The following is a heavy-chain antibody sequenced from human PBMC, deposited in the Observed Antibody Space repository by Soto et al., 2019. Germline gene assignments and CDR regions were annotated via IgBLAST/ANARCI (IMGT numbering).Heavy chain of an antibody. CDR2: IYYSGST. CDR1: GGSISSYY. D-gene: IGHD2-2*01. V-gene: IGHV4-59*01. J-gene: IGHJ5*02. Sequence: PSETLSLTCTVSGGSISSYYWSWIRQPPGKGLEWIGYIYYSGSTNYNPSLKSRVTISVDTSENEFSLKLSSVTAADTAVYYCARGLGYCSSTSCPSWFDPWGQGTLVTVSS. CDR3: ARGLGYCSSTSCPSWFDP.